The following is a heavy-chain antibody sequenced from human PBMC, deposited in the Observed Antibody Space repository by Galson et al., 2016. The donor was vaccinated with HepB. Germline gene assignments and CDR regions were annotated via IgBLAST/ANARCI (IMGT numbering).Heavy chain of an antibody. Sequence: SLRLSCAASGFTFDDYAMHWVRQVPGKGLEWVSGISWNSAIIGYVDSVKGRFTISRDNAKNSLYLQMNSLRPEDTALYYCTMHGGVAARVDFWGQGTLVTVSS. CDR3: TMHGGVAARVDF. D-gene: IGHD2-15*01. CDR1: GFTFDDYA. J-gene: IGHJ4*02. V-gene: IGHV3-9*01. CDR2: ISWNSAII.